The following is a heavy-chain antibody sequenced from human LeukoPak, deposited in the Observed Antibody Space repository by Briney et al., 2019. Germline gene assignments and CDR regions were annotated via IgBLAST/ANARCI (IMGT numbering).Heavy chain of an antibody. D-gene: IGHD6-13*01. CDR2: IYYSGST. CDR1: GGSISSGDYY. J-gene: IGHJ3*02. V-gene: IGHV4-30-4*01. CDR3: ARDLAAAAFDI. Sequence: ESSETLSLTCTVSGGSISSGDYYWSWIRQPPGKGLEWIGYIYYSGSTYYNPSLKSRVTISVDTSKNQFSLKLSSVTAADTAVYYCARDLAAAAFDIWGQGTLVTVSS.